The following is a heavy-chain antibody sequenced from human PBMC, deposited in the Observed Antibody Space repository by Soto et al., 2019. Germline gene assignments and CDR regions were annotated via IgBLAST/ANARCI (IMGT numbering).Heavy chain of an antibody. D-gene: IGHD1-26*01. V-gene: IGHV1-18*01. Sequence: RLEPSQGLEWMGWNNVYNGDINYAQKFQGRVTMTADTSTAAVYMELRNLRSDDTAMYYCARDALGGPLVGTVHLDLWGQGTQVTVYS. CDR3: ARDALGGPLVGTVHLDL. J-gene: IGHJ5*02. CDR2: NNVYNGDI.